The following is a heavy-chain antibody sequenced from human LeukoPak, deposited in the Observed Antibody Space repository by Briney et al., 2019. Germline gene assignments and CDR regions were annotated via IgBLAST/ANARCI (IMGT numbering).Heavy chain of an antibody. CDR1: GDSVYSNSAA. Sequence: SQTLSLTCAISGDSVYSNSAAWNWIRESPSRGLEWLGRTYYRSKWYNDYAESVKSRITINPDTSKNHFSLQLNSVTPEDTAVYYCARVGGAETGYFDYWGQGTLVTVSS. CDR3: ARVGGAETGYFDY. D-gene: IGHD4-23*01. J-gene: IGHJ4*02. V-gene: IGHV6-1*01. CDR2: TYYRSKWYN.